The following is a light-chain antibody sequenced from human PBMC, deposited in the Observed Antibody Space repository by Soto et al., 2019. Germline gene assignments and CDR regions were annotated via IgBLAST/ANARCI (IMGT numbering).Light chain of an antibody. CDR1: SSNIGAGYN. CDR2: NSY. Sequence: QSVLTQPPSVSGAPGQRVTISCTGSSSNIGAGYNVHWYQHLPGTAPKLLIYNSYNRPSGVPDRFSGSKSGSSASLAITGLQADYEADYYCQSYDNSLRASLFGGGTKVPVL. V-gene: IGLV1-40*01. J-gene: IGLJ3*02. CDR3: QSYDNSLRASL.